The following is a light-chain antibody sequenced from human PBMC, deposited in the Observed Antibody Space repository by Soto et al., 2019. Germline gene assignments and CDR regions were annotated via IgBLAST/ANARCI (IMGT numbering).Light chain of an antibody. J-gene: IGKJ1*01. V-gene: IGKV3-15*01. CDR3: QQYGSSLIT. CDR1: QSVSSN. CDR2: GAS. Sequence: IEMTQSPATLSVSPGERATLSCRASQSVSSNLVWYQQKPGQAPRLLIYGASTRVTGIPARFSGSGSGTEFTLTISSLQSEDFAVYYCQQYGSSLITFGQGTKVDI.